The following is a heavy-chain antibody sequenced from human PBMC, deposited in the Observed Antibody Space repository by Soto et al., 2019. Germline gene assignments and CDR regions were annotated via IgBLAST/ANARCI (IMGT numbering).Heavy chain of an antibody. J-gene: IGHJ6*02. CDR1: GFTFSSYS. V-gene: IGHV3-48*02. CDR2: ISSSSSTI. D-gene: IGHD4-17*01. CDR3: ARVLLPYDYADYASYYYYGMDV. Sequence: EVQLVESGGGLVQPGGSLRLSCAASGFTFSSYSMNWVRQAPGKGLEWVSYISSSSSTIYYADSVKGRFTISRDNAKNTLYRQMNSLRDEDTDVYYCARVLLPYDYADYASYYYYGMDVWGQGTTVNVSS.